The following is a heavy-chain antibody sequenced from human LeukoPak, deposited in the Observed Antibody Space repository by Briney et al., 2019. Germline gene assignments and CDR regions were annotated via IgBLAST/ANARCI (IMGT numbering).Heavy chain of an antibody. CDR2: ISYSGST. CDR1: GGSISSGDYF. CDR3: ARGWNYFGY. D-gene: IGHD2-15*01. V-gene: IGHV4-30-4*01. J-gene: IGHJ4*02. Sequence: PSQSLSLTCTVSGGSISSGDYFWSWLRQPPGKGLEWIGYISYSGSTYSNPSLKSRVTISVDTSKNQFSLKLSSVTAADTAVYYCARGWNYFGYWGQGTLVTVSS.